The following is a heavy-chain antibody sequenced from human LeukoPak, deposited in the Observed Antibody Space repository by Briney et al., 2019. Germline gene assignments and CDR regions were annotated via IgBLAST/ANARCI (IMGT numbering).Heavy chain of an antibody. CDR2: ISGSGRST. CDR3: AKNVVVKRYFDY. Sequence: PGGCLRLSCAASGFTFSNHAMSWVRQAPGKGLQWVSVISGSGRSTEYADSVKGRFTISRDNSKNTLSLQMNSLRVEDTAIYCRAKNVVVKRYFDYWGQGTLVTASS. J-gene: IGHJ4*02. D-gene: IGHD3-16*02. CDR1: GFTFSNHA. V-gene: IGHV3-23*01.